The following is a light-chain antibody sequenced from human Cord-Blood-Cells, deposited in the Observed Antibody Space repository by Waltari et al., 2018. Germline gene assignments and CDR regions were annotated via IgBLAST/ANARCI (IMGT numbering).Light chain of an antibody. CDR1: SSDVGGYNY. J-gene: IGLJ1*01. CDR2: DVS. CDR3: SSYTSSSTYV. V-gene: IGLV2-14*01. Sequence: QSALTQPASVSGSPGQSITISCTGTSSDVGGYNYVSWYQQHPGKAPTLMIYDVSKRPSGVSNRFSGSTSGNTASLTISGLQAEDEADYYCSSYTSSSTYVFGTGTKVTVL.